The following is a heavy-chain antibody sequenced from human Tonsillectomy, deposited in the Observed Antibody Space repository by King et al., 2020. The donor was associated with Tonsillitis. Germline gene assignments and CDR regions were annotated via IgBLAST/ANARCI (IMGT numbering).Heavy chain of an antibody. CDR3: ARDPAGWHSV. J-gene: IGHJ4*02. V-gene: IGHV3-49*03. Sequence: VQLVESGGGLVQPGRSLRLSCTASGFTLSEYAMTWFRQAPGMGLEWVGLNRIKAYGGTTEFATSVKGRFTMSRDDSKSIAYLEMNSLKTEDTAVYYCARDPAGWHSVWGQGTLVTVSS. CDR2: NRIKAYGGTT. CDR1: GFTLSEYA. D-gene: IGHD2-15*01.